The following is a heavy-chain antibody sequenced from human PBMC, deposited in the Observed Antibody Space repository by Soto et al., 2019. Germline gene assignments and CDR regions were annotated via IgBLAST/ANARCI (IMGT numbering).Heavy chain of an antibody. CDR1: GFTFDDYA. D-gene: IGHD6-19*01. CDR3: AKAPDYIAVAGAYFDY. V-gene: IGHV3-9*01. Sequence: EVQLVESGGGLVQPGRSLRLSCAASGFTFDDYAMHWVRQAPGKGLEWVSGISWNSGSIGYADSVKGRFTISRDNAKNSLYLQMNSLRAEDTALYYCAKAPDYIAVAGAYFDYWGQGTLVTVSS. J-gene: IGHJ4*02. CDR2: ISWNSGSI.